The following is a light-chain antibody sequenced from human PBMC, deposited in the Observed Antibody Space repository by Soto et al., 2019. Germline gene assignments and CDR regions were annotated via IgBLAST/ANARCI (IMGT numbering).Light chain of an antibody. CDR2: NNN. CDR1: SSDIGSNT. V-gene: IGLV1-44*01. Sequence: QSVLTQTPSASGTPGQRVTISCSGGSSDIGSNTVNWYQQVPGTAPKLLIYNNNQRPSGVPDRFSGSRSGTSASLAISGRQTEDEGDYYCAAWDGTVNGVLFGGGTKLTVL. J-gene: IGLJ2*01. CDR3: AAWDGTVNGVL.